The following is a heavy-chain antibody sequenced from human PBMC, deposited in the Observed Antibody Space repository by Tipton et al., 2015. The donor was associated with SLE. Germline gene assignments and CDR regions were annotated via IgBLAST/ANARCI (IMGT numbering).Heavy chain of an antibody. D-gene: IGHD3-22*01. CDR2: IIHSGST. V-gene: IGHV4-34*01. Sequence: TLSLTCAVYGGSFSDYSWSWFRQPPGKGLEWIGEIIHSGSTNYNPSLKSRVTISVDTSKNQFSLKLSSVTAADTAVYYCARGQEGRVTMIVEYYYYYMDVWGKGTTVTVSS. CDR1: GGSFSDYS. CDR3: ARGQEGRVTMIVEYYYYYMDV. J-gene: IGHJ6*03.